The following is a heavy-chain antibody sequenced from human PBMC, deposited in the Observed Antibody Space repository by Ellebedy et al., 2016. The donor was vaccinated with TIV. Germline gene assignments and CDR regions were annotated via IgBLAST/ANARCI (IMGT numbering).Heavy chain of an antibody. D-gene: IGHD3-10*01. J-gene: IGHJ5*02. CDR2: IYYSGST. CDR1: GGSISSGGYY. CDR3: ARDRGKRGGWFDP. Sequence: SETLSLXXTVSGGSISSGGYYWSWIRQHPGKGLEWIGYIYYSGSTYYNPSLKSRVTISVDTSKNQFSLKLSSVTAADTAVYYCARDRGKRGGWFDPWGQGTLVTVSS. V-gene: IGHV4-31*03.